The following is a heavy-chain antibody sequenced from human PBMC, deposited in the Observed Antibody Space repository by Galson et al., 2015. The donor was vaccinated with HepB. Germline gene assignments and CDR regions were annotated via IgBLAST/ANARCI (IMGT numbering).Heavy chain of an antibody. Sequence: SVKVSCKASGYTFTSYGISWVRQAPGQGLEWMGWISAYNGNTNYAQKLQGRVTMTTDTSTSTAYMELRSLRSDDTAVYYCARDRGDYDFWSGYYTRLDYWGQGTLVTVSS. CDR2: ISAYNGNT. V-gene: IGHV1-18*04. CDR1: GYTFTSYG. D-gene: IGHD3-3*01. CDR3: ARDRGDYDFWSGYYTRLDY. J-gene: IGHJ4*02.